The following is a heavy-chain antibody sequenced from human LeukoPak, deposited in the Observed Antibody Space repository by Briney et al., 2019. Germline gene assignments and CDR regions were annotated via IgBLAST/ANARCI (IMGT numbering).Heavy chain of an antibody. J-gene: IGHJ4*02. CDR3: ARRAGAYSHPYDY. Sequence: PGGSLRLSCTVSGFTVSSNSMSWVRQAPGKGLEWVSFIYSDNTHYSDSVKGRFTISRDHPKNTLYLQMNSLRAEDTAVYYCARRAGAYSHPYDYWGQGTLVTVSS. D-gene: IGHD4/OR15-4a*01. V-gene: IGHV3-53*01. CDR2: IYSDNT. CDR1: GFTVSSNS.